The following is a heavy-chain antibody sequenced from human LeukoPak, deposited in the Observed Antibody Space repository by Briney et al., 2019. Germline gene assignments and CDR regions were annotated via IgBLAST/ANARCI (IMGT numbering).Heavy chain of an antibody. D-gene: IGHD6-6*01. Sequence: ASVKVSCKASGYIFTGYYMHWVRQAPGKGLEWMGWINPNSGGTNYAQKFQGRGTMTRDTSISTAYMELSRLRSDDSAVYYCARDSSSSGDYWGQGTLVTVSS. J-gene: IGHJ4*02. CDR1: GYIFTGYY. CDR3: ARDSSSSGDY. CDR2: INPNSGGT. V-gene: IGHV1-2*02.